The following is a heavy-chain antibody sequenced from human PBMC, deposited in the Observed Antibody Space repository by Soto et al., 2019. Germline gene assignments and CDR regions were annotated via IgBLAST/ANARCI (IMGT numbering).Heavy chain of an antibody. V-gene: IGHV2-26*01. D-gene: IGHD2-8*01. J-gene: IGHJ5*02. CDR1: GFSLSNPRMG. Sequence: SGPTLVNPTETLTLTCTVSGFSLSNPRMGVSWIRQPPGKALEWLAHIFSDDEKSYSTSLKSRLINSKNTSQSPVVLTMTNMAPGDTDTFYFARKLRDDXXXXDAIYYFDPWGQGTQVTVSS. CDR2: IFSDDEK. CDR3: ARKLRDDXXXXDAIYYFDP.